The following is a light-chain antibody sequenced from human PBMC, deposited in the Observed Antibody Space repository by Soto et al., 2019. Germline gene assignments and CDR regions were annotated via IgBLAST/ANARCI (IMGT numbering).Light chain of an antibody. Sequence: EIVLTQSPGTLSLSPGERATLSCRASQSVSSSSLAWYQQKPGRAPSLLIYGASSRATGVPERFSGSGSRTDFTLTISRLVPEDFAVYYCQQYGSSPRTFGQGTKVEIK. CDR3: QQYGSSPRT. V-gene: IGKV3-20*01. J-gene: IGKJ1*01. CDR1: QSVSSSS. CDR2: GAS.